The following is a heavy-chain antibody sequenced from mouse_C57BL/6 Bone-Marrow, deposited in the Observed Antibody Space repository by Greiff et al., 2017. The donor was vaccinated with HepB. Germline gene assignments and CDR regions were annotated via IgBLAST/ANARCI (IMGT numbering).Heavy chain of an antibody. CDR1: GFTFSDYY. Sequence: DVKLVESEGGLVQPGSSMKLSCTASGFTFSDYYMAWVRQVPEKGLEWVANINYDGSSTYYLDSLKSRFIISRDNAKNILYLQMSSLKSEDTATYYCARGPFYYYGSTHWYFDVWGTGTTVTVSS. J-gene: IGHJ1*03. D-gene: IGHD1-1*01. CDR3: ARGPFYYYGSTHWYFDV. CDR2: INYDGSST. V-gene: IGHV5-16*01.